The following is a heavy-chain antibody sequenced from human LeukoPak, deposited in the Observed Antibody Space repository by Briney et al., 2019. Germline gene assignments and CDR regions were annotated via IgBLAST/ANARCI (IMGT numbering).Heavy chain of an antibody. J-gene: IGHJ3*02. V-gene: IGHV4-59*01. D-gene: IGHD5-12*01. Sequence: SETLSLTCTVSGGSISSYHWSWIRQPPGKGLQWIGFIYSSGSTNYNPSLKRRVTISPDTSKNQFSLRVSSVTSADTAVYYCARGNSGYDYAFDIWGQGTMVTVSS. CDR2: IYSSGST. CDR3: ARGNSGYDYAFDI. CDR1: GGSISSYH.